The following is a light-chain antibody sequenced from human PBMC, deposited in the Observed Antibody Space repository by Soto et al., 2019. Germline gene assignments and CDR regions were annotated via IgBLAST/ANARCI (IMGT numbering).Light chain of an antibody. CDR3: QQYGSSLPIT. Sequence: EGLLTQSPGTLSLSPWERASLCGRAGQSVSSSYLAWYQQKPGQAPRLLIYGASSRATGIPDRFSGSGSGTDFTLTISRLEPEDFAVYYCQQYGSSLPITFGQGTRLEIK. V-gene: IGKV3-20*01. J-gene: IGKJ5*01. CDR1: QSVSSSY. CDR2: GAS.